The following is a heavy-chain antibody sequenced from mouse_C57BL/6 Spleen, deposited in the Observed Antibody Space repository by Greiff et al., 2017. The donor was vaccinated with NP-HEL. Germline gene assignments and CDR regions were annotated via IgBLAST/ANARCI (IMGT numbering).Heavy chain of an antibody. Sequence: EVKLVESGGGLVKPGGSLKLSCAASGFTFSSYAMSWVRQTPEKRLEWVATISDGGSYTYYPDNVKGRFTISRDNAKNNLYLQMSHLQSEDTAMYYCAGVSLTGTGYWGQGTTLTVSS. V-gene: IGHV5-4*03. CDR1: GFTFSSYA. D-gene: IGHD4-1*01. J-gene: IGHJ2*01. CDR3: AGVSLTGTGY. CDR2: ISDGGSYT.